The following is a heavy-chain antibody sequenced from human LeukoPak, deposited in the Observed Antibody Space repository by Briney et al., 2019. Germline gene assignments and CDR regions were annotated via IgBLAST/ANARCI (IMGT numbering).Heavy chain of an antibody. D-gene: IGHD3-9*01. CDR3: ARAKGPGILYYFDY. CDR1: GYTFTSYG. V-gene: IGHV1-18*01. J-gene: IGHJ4*02. CDR2: ISAYNGNT. Sequence: GASVKASCKAYGYTFTSYGLSWVRQSPGQGLEWMGWISAYNGNTNYAQKLQGRVTMTTDTSTSTAYMELRSLRSDDTDMYYCARAKGPGILYYFDYWGQGTLVTVSS.